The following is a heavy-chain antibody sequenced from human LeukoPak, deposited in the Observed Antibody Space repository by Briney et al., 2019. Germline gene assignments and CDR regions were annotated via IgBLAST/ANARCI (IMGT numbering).Heavy chain of an antibody. Sequence: SETLSLTCTVSGGSISGYYWSWIRQPPGKGLEWIGYIYYSGSSNYNPSLKSRVTMSVDTSKNQFSLKLTSVTAADTAVYYCARRNGKWELRKWDYSDYWGQGTLVTVSS. CDR1: GGSISGYY. CDR2: IYYSGSS. CDR3: ARRNGKWELRKWDYSDY. J-gene: IGHJ4*02. D-gene: IGHD1-26*01. V-gene: IGHV4-59*08.